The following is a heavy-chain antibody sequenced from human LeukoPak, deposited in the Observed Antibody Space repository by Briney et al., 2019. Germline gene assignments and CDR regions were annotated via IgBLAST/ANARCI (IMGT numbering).Heavy chain of an antibody. J-gene: IGHJ4*02. V-gene: IGHV1-8*01. CDR2: MNPNSGNT. Sequence: ASVKVSCKASGYTITSYDINWVRQATGQGLEWMGWMNPNSGNTGYAQKFQGRVTMTRNTSISTAYMELSSLRSEDTAVYYCARVPVPIVVVTAIHPSFDYWGQGTLVTVSS. D-gene: IGHD2-21*02. CDR3: ARVPVPIVVVTAIHPSFDY. CDR1: GYTITSYD.